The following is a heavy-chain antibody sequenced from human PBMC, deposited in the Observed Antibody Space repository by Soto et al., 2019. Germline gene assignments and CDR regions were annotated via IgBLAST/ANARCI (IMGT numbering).Heavy chain of an antibody. J-gene: IGHJ4*02. V-gene: IGHV3-23*01. D-gene: IGHD3-22*01. Sequence: EVELLESGGGLVQPGGSLRLSSAASGFSFSSYAMSWVRQAPGKGLEWVSAISGSGGSTYYAGSVKGRFTISRDNSKNTLNLQMNSLRAEDTAVYYCAKDKGITMIAVVTSFDYWGQGTLVTVSS. CDR2: ISGSGGST. CDR3: AKDKGITMIAVVTSFDY. CDR1: GFSFSSYA.